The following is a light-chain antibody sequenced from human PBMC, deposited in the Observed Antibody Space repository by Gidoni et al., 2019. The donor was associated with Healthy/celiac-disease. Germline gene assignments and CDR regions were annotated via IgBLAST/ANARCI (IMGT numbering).Light chain of an antibody. V-gene: IGKV3-20*01. CDR3: QQYGSSPIT. CDR1: QSFSSSY. Sequence: DIVSTQSPGTLSLSPGERATLYCRASQSFSSSYLAWYQQKPGQAPRLLIYCASSRASGIPDRFSGSGSGTDFTLTISRLEPEDFAVYYCQQYGSSPITFGQGTRLEIK. CDR2: CAS. J-gene: IGKJ5*01.